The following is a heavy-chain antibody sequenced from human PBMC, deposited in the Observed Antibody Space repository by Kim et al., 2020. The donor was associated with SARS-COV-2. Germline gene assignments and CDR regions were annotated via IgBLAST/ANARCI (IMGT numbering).Heavy chain of an antibody. J-gene: IGHJ4*02. CDR3: AREGSFHYGSGGGNFDY. V-gene: IGHV7-4-1*02. CDR1: GYTFTSYA. D-gene: IGHD3-10*01. Sequence: ASVKVSCKASGYTFTSYAMNWVRQAPGQGLEWMGWINTNTGNPTYAQGFTGRFVFSLDTSVSTAYLQISSLKAEDTAVYYCAREGSFHYGSGGGNFDYWGQGTLVTVSS. CDR2: INTNTGNP.